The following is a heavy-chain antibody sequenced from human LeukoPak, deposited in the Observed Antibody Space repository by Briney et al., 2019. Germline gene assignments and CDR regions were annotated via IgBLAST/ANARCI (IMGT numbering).Heavy chain of an antibody. D-gene: IGHD3-10*01. J-gene: IGHJ4*02. V-gene: IGHV1-69*13. CDR2: IIPIFGTA. CDR1: GGTFSSYA. CDR3: ARQGPDYYGSGSSSYFDY. Sequence: ASLKVSCKASGGTFSSYAISWVRQAPGQGLEWMGGIIPIFGTANYAQKFQGRVTITADESTSTAYMELSSLRSEDTAVYYCARQGPDYYGSGSSSYFDYWGQGTLVTVSS.